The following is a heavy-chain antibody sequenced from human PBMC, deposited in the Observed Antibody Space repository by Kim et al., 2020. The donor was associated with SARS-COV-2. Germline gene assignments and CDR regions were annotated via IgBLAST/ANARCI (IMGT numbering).Heavy chain of an antibody. V-gene: IGHV3-30*02. D-gene: IGHD3-10*01. Sequence: YYLDSVKGRFNIARDNSKNTLFLHMFALGDEDTAVYYCAKEGTSGTFPDYWGQGTLVTVSS. CDR3: AKEGTSGTFPDY. J-gene: IGHJ4*02.